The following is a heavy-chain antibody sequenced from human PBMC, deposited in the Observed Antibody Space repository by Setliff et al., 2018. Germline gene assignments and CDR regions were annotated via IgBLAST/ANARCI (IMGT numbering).Heavy chain of an antibody. J-gene: IGHJ4*02. D-gene: IGHD5-12*01. CDR1: GFTFSSYS. CDR3: ARDPVPPWLPLDY. CDR2: ISSSGSTI. V-gene: IGHV3-48*04. Sequence: GGSLRLSCAASGFTFSSYSMNWVRQAPGKGLEWVSYISSSGSTIYYADSVKGRFTISRDNAKNSLYLQMNSLRAEDTAVYYCARDPVPPWLPLDYWGQGTLVTVSS.